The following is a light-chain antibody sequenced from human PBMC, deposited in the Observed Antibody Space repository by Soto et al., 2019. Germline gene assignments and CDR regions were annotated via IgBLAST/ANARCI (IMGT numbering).Light chain of an antibody. CDR2: AAS. V-gene: IGKV1-8*01. J-gene: IGKJ5*01. CDR1: QGISSY. CDR3: QQYYSYPLT. Sequence: AIRMTQSPASLSASTGDRVTITCRASQGISSYLAWYQQKPGKAPKLLIYAASTLQSGVPSRFSGSGSGTDVTLTISCLQSEDFATYYCQQYYSYPLTFGQGTRLDIK.